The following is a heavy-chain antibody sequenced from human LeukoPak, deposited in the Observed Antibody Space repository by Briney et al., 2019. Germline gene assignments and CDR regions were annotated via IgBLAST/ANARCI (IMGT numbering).Heavy chain of an antibody. V-gene: IGHV6-1*01. CDR1: GDSVSSNSAA. Sequence: SQTLSLTCAISGDSVSSNSAAWNWIRQSPPRGLEWLGRTYYRSKWYNDYAVSVKSRITINPDTSKNQFSLQLNSVTPEDTAVYYCARDGGEESSGWYLDAFDIWGQGTMVTVSS. J-gene: IGHJ3*02. CDR3: ARDGGEESSGWYLDAFDI. CDR2: TYYRSKWYN. D-gene: IGHD6-19*01.